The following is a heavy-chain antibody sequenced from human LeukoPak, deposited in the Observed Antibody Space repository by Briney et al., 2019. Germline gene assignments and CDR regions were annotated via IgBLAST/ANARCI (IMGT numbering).Heavy chain of an antibody. J-gene: IGHJ4*02. CDR3: ARDPYSGSYFGY. D-gene: IGHD1-26*01. V-gene: IGHV3-53*01. CDR2: IYSGGST. CDR1: GFTFSSNY. Sequence: GGSLRLSCAASGFTFSSNYMSWVRQAPGKGLEWVSVIYSGGSTYYADSVKGRFTISRDNSKNTLFLQMNSLRAEDTAVYYCARDPYSGSYFGYWGQGTLVTVSS.